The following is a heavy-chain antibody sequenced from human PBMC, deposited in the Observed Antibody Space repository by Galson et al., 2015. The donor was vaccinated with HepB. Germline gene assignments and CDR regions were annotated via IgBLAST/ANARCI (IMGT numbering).Heavy chain of an antibody. V-gene: IGHV7-4-1*02. D-gene: IGHD3-3*01. CDR1: GYTFTSYA. Sequence: SVKVSCKASGYTFTSYAMNWVRQAPGQGLEWMGWINTNTGNPTYAQGFTGRFVFSLDTSVSTAYLQISSLKAEDTAVYYCARDPYYDFWSGYFTDAFDIWGQGTMVTVSS. J-gene: IGHJ3*02. CDR2: INTNTGNP. CDR3: ARDPYYDFWSGYFTDAFDI.